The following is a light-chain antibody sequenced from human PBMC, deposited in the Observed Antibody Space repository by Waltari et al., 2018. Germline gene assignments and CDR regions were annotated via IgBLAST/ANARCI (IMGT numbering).Light chain of an antibody. Sequence: QTVVTQEPSFSGSPGGPVPLTCGLSSGSASTTHYPRWYQHTPGPAPRTLNYSTKTPSSGVPDRFSGFILGNNAALPITGAQADDESDYYCVLYMGSGIWVFGGGTKLTVL. CDR3: VLYMGSGIWV. CDR2: STK. CDR1: SGSASTTHY. J-gene: IGLJ3*02. V-gene: IGLV8-61*01.